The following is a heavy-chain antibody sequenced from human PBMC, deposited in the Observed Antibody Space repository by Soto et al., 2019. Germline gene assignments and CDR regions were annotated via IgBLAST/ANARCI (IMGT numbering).Heavy chain of an antibody. V-gene: IGHV1-8*02. J-gene: IGHJ6*03. CDR2: MNPNSGNT. Sequence: ASVKVSCKASGYTFTSYYMHWVRQAPGQGLEWVGWMNPNSGNTGYAQKFQGRVTMTRNTSISTAYMELNSLRSEDTAVYYCARGQTRTIFGVVMTVLPNYYYMDVWGKGTTVTVSS. D-gene: IGHD3-3*01. CDR3: ARGQTRTIFGVVMTVLPNYYYMDV. CDR1: GYTFTSYY.